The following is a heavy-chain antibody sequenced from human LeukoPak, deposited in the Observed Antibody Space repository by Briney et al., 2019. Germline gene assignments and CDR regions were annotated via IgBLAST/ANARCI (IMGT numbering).Heavy chain of an antibody. Sequence: SETLSLTCSVSGGSIRSLGYSWGWVRQPPGKGLEWIASMYYTGTTYYNPSLKSRVTMSVDTSKNQFSLNLTSVTAADTAVFYCARSVSAYAGRGWFDPWGQGTLVTVSS. V-gene: IGHV4-39*07. J-gene: IGHJ5*02. D-gene: IGHD5-12*01. CDR2: MYYTGTT. CDR1: GGSIRSLGYS. CDR3: ARSVSAYAGRGWFDP.